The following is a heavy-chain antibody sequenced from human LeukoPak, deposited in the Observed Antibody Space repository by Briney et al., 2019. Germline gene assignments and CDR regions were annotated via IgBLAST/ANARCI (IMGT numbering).Heavy chain of an antibody. CDR2: INGRGFSI. D-gene: IGHD6-19*01. CDR3: TRDQPSSGWGFDS. Sequence: GGSLRLSCAAPGFTFDDYTMHWVRQAPGKGLEWVANINGRGFSIHYADSIKGRFTISRDNTKDLLYLQMTSLRADDTALYYCTRDQPSSGWGFDSWGRGTLVIVSS. V-gene: IGHV3-21*06. J-gene: IGHJ4*02. CDR1: GFTFDDYT.